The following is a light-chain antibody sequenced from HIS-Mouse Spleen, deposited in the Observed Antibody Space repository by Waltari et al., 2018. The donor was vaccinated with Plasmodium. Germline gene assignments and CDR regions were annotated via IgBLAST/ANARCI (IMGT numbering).Light chain of an antibody. Sequence: TQSPSSFSASTGDRVTITCRASQGISSYLAWYQQKPGQAPRLLIYDASNRATGIPARFSGSGSGTDFTLTISSLEPEDFAVYYCQQRSNWLLTFGGGTKVEIK. CDR2: DAS. V-gene: IGKV3-11*01. CDR3: QQRSNWLLT. J-gene: IGKJ4*01. CDR1: QGISSY.